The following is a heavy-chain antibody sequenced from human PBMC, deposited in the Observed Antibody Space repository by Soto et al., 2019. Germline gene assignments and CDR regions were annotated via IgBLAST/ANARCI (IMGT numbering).Heavy chain of an antibody. CDR2: IDSSSRTI. J-gene: IGHJ4*02. CDR3: VRGHVCCDY. Sequence: EVQLVESGGGLVQPGGSLRLSCAASGFTFSTYSMNWVRQAPGKGLEWLSYIDSSSRTIYYADSVKGRFTISRDNAKNSLYLQINSPRAEDTAVYYCVRGHVCCDYWGQGTLVTVSS. D-gene: IGHD3-10*02. CDR1: GFTFSTYS. V-gene: IGHV3-48*01.